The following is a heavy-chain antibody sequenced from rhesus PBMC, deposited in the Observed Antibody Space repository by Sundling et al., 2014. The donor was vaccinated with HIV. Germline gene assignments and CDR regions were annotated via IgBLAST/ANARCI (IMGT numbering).Heavy chain of an antibody. V-gene: IGHV4-173*01. D-gene: IGHD1-44*01. Sequence: QLQESGPRTGEAFGDPCPLTCAVSAGSISSNSWSWIRQPPGKGLEWIGRISGSGGSADYNPSLKSRVTISTDTSKNQFSLKLTSVTAADTAVYYCARVPLSWGQGVLVTVSS. CDR2: ISGSGGSA. CDR1: AGSISSNS. CDR3: ARVPLS. J-gene: IGHJ4*01.